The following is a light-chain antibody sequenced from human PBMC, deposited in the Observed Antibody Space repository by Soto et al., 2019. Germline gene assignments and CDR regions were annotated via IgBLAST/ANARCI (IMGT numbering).Light chain of an antibody. CDR3: LQHDSYPWT. V-gene: IGKV1-6*01. CDR1: QDIKDE. Sequence: AIQMTQSPSSLSAFVGDSVTITCRASQDIKDEVGWYQQKPGKAPKLLIFGASSLQSGDPSRFRGSGTGTDFTLTISGLQAADFATYYCLQHDSYPWTFGQGTKVEIK. J-gene: IGKJ1*01. CDR2: GAS.